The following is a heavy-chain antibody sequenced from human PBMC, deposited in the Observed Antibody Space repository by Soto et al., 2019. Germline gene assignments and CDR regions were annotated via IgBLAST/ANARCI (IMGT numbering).Heavy chain of an antibody. J-gene: IGHJ4*02. Sequence: GGSLRLSCAASGFTFSSYWMSWVRQAPGKGLEWVANIKQVGSEKYYVDSVKGRFTISRDNAKNSLYLQMNGLRAEDTAVYYCARDKWDIVIVPAAIRGFHYWGQGTLVTVSS. CDR3: ARDKWDIVIVPAAIRGFHY. CDR2: IKQVGSEK. CDR1: GFTFSSYW. D-gene: IGHD2-2*02. V-gene: IGHV3-7*01.